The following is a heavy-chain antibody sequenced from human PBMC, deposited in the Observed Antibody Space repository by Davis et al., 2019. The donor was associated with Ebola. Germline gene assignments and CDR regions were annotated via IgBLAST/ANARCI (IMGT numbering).Heavy chain of an antibody. CDR3: VSDSNIARFYY. CDR1: GYSIQNGFY. J-gene: IGHJ4*02. D-gene: IGHD2/OR15-2a*01. Sequence: MPSETLSLTCIVSGYSIQNGFYWGWVRQPPGKGLEWIGTIHHSGSTYYNPPLKCRATISIDTSKNQFSLKLSSVTAADTAVYYCVSDSNIARFYYWGQGTLATVSS. CDR2: IHHSGST. V-gene: IGHV4-38-2*02.